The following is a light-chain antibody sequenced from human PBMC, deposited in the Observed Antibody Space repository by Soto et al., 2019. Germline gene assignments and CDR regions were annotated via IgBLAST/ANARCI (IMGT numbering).Light chain of an antibody. CDR2: WAS. Sequence: DIVMTQSPDSLAVSLGERATINCKSSQSVLYSSNNENYLAWYQQKPGQPPKLLIYWASTRESGVPDRFSGSGSGTDFTLTISSLQAEDVAVYYCQQYCSTPWTLGQGTKVEIK. CDR3: QQYCSTPWT. CDR1: QSVLYSSNNENY. J-gene: IGKJ1*01. V-gene: IGKV4-1*01.